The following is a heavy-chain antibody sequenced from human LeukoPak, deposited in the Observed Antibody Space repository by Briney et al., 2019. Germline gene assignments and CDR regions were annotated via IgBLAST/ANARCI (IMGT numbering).Heavy chain of an antibody. V-gene: IGHV4-61*05. CDR3: ARLSPDAFDI. CDR1: GGSISSSSYY. CDR2: IYYSGST. J-gene: IGHJ3*02. Sequence: SETLSLTCTVSGGSISSSSYYWSWIRQPPGKGLEWIGYIYYSGSTNYNPSLKSRVTISVDTSKNQFSLKLSSVTAADTAVYYCARLSPDAFDIWGQGTMVTVSS.